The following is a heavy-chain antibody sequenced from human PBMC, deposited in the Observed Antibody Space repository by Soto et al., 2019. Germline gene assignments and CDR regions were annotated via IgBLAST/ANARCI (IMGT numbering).Heavy chain of an antibody. D-gene: IGHD5-12*01. V-gene: IGHV1-18*04. CDR1: GYTFTSYG. J-gene: IGHJ6*02. CDR2: ISAYNGNT. CDR3: ASAGYMRPDIVAKSYYYHGMDV. Sequence: ASVKVSCRASGYTFTSYGISLVRHCPGQGLEWMGWISAYNGNTNYAEKLQGRVTMTTDTSTSTAYMELKSLRSDDTAVYYCASAGYMRPDIVAKSYYYHGMDVWAQATTLTASS.